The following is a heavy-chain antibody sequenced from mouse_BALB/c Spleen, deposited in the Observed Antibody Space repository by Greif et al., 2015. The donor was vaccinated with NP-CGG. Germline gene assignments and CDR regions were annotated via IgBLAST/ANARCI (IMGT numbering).Heavy chain of an antibody. V-gene: IGHV7-3*02. J-gene: IGHJ1*01. CDR2: IRNKANGYTT. Sequence: EVNVVESGGGLVQPGGSLRLSCATSGFTFTDYYMSWVRQPPGKALEWLGFIRNKANGYTTEYSASVKGRFTISRDNSQSILYLQMNTLRAEDSATYYCARGSRYFDVWGAGTTVTVSS. CDR3: ARGSRYFDV. CDR1: GFTFTDYY.